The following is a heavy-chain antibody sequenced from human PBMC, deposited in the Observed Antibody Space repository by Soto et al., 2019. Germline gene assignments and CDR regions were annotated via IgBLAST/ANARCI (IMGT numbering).Heavy chain of an antibody. CDR2: ISAYNGNT. CDR3: ARGVPAAIGPLYSSSWSIAGAFDI. V-gene: IGHV1-18*01. D-gene: IGHD6-13*01. CDR1: GYTFTSYG. Sequence: GASVKVSCKASGYTFTSYGISRVRQAPGQGLEWMGWISAYNGNTNYAQKLQGRVTMTTDTSTSTAYMELRSLRSDDTAVYYCARGVPAAIGPLYSSSWSIAGAFDIWGQGTMVTVSS. J-gene: IGHJ3*02.